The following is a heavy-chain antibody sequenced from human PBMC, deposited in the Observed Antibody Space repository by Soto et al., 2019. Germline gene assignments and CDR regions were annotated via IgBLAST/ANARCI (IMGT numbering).Heavy chain of an antibody. J-gene: IGHJ5*02. CDR1: GFTFSSYG. D-gene: IGHD5-18*01. CDR3: ARDYLRGYSYGSPNWFDP. Sequence: QVQLVESGGGVVQPGRSLRLSRAASGFTFSSYGMHWVRQAPGKGLEWVAVIWYDGSNKYYADSVKGRFTISRDNSKNTLYLQMNSLRAEDTAVYYCARDYLRGYSYGSPNWFDPWGQGTLVTVSS. V-gene: IGHV3-33*01. CDR2: IWYDGSNK.